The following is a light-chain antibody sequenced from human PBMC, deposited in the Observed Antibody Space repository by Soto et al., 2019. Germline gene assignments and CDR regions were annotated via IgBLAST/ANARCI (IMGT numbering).Light chain of an antibody. Sequence: QSALTQPASVSGSPGQSITISCTGTSSDVGGYNYVSWYQQHPGKAPKLMIYDVSNRPSGVSNRFSGSKSGNTASLTISGLQAGDEADYYCSSYTSSSTLGYVFGTGTKLTVL. CDR2: DVS. CDR1: SSDVGGYNY. V-gene: IGLV2-14*01. CDR3: SSYTSSSTLGYV. J-gene: IGLJ1*01.